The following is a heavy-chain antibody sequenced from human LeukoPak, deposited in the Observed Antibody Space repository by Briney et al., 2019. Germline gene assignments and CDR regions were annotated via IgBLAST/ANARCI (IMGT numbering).Heavy chain of an antibody. CDR1: GYTFTSYG. CDR2: IIPIFGTA. D-gene: IGHD3-10*01. CDR3: ARGFKYGPIDY. J-gene: IGHJ4*02. Sequence: SVKVSCKASGYTFTSYGISWVRQAPGQGLEWMGGIIPIFGTANYAQKFQGRVTITADESTSTAYMELSSLRSEDTAVYYCARGFKYGPIDYWGQGTLVTVSS. V-gene: IGHV1-69*13.